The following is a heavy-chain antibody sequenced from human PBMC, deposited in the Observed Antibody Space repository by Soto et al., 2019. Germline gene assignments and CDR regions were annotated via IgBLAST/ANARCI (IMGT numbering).Heavy chain of an antibody. CDR3: ARDSSWSSDY. CDR1: GFTFSGYN. Sequence: EVQLVESGGGLVQPGGSLRLSCAASGFTFSGYNMNWVRQAPGKGLEWISCIKSDSSGTWYADSVKGRFTMSRDNAKNLLYLQMNRLGDEDTAVYFCARDSSWSSDYWGQATRVAVSS. D-gene: IGHD6-13*01. CDR2: IKSDSSGT. J-gene: IGHJ4*02. V-gene: IGHV3-48*02.